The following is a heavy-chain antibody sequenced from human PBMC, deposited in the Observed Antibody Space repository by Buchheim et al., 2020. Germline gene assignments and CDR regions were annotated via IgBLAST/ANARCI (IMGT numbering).Heavy chain of an antibody. Sequence: EVQLVESGGGLVQPGGSLRLSCAASGFTFSSYWMSWVRQAPGKGLEWVANIKQDGSEKYYVDSVKGRFTISRDNAKNSLYLQMNSLRAEDTAVYYCAREPWADYYDSSGYSYSFDYWGQGT. CDR3: AREPWADYYDSSGYSYSFDY. CDR1: GFTFSSYW. V-gene: IGHV3-7*01. CDR2: IKQDGSEK. D-gene: IGHD3-22*01. J-gene: IGHJ4*02.